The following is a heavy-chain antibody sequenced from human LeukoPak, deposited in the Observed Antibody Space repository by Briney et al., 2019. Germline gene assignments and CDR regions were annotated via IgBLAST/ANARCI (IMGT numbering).Heavy chain of an antibody. V-gene: IGHV3-7*01. Sequence: GGSLRLSCAVSGFPFSGYWLSWVRRAPGKGLEWVANINQDGSETYYVDSVKGRFIISRDNAKSSLFLQMNSLRPEDTAVYYCARDGGTGMVTTFDHWGQGTLVTVSS. CDR2: INQDGSET. CDR3: ARDGGTGMVTTFDH. CDR1: GFPFSGYW. D-gene: IGHD4-17*01. J-gene: IGHJ4*02.